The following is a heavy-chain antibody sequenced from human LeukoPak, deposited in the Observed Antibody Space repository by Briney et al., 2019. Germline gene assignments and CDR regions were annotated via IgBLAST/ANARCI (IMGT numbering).Heavy chain of an antibody. Sequence: PGGSLRLSCAASRFTFSTYWMHWVRQAPGKGLVWVSRINSDGSDTSYADSVKGRFTISRDNAKNTLYPQMNSLRAEDTAVYYCARDSPGPLALDYWGQGTLVTVSS. V-gene: IGHV3-74*01. CDR1: RFTFSTYW. CDR2: INSDGSDT. CDR3: ARDSPGPLALDY. J-gene: IGHJ4*02.